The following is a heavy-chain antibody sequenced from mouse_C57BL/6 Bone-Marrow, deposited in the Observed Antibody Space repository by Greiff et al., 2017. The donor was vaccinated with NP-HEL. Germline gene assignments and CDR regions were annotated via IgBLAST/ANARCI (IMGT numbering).Heavy chain of an antibody. CDR2: ISNGGGST. D-gene: IGHD5-1*01. Sequence: EVQGVESGGGLVQPGGSLKLSCAASGFTFSDYYMYWVRQTPEKRLEWVAYISNGGGSTYYPDTVKGRFTISRDNAKNTLYLQMSRLKSEDTAMYYCASVPGDYWGQGTSVTVSS. V-gene: IGHV5-12*01. J-gene: IGHJ4*01. CDR1: GFTFSDYY. CDR3: ASVPGDY.